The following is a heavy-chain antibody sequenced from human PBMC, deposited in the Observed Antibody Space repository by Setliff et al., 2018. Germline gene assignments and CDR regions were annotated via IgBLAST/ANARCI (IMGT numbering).Heavy chain of an antibody. Sequence: PSETLSLTCTVYGGSFSDYYWGWIRQPPGKGLEWIANIFQSGITFYNPPLKSRVTMSLDTSTNQFSLKLRSVTAADTAVYYCARLGGLLVATMPFDYWCQGIPVTVSS. V-gene: IGHV4-34*10. CDR2: IFQSGIT. J-gene: IGHJ4*02. CDR1: GGSFSDYY. CDR3: ARLGGLLVATMPFDY. D-gene: IGHD5-12*01.